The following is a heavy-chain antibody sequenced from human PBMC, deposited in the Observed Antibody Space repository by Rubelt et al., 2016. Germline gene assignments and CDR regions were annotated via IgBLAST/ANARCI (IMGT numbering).Heavy chain of an antibody. D-gene: IGHD6-19*01. J-gene: IGHJ4*02. CDR2: ISSSSSTI. CDR1: GFTFSSYS. Sequence: EVQLVESGGGLVKPGGSLRLSCAASGFTFSSYSMNWVRQAPGKGLEWVSYISSSSSTIYYADSVTGRLTISSANAKNPRYLQMNSLKTEDTALYYCTTDGGYSSAWPIDYWGQGTLVTVSS. CDR3: TTDGGYSSAWPIDY. V-gene: IGHV3-48*01.